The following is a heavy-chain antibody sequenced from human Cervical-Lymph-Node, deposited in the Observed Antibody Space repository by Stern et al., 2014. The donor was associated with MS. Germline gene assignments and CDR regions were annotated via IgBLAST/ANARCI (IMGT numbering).Heavy chain of an antibody. CDR3: ARHGGPNWNHEAHNWFDP. CDR2: IYPGNSDT. V-gene: IGHV5-51*03. CDR1: KYNFNTHW. J-gene: IGHJ5*02. Sequence: EVQLVESGAEVKKPGESLKISCKGSKYNFNTHWIAWVRQMLGKGLEWLGNIYPGNSDTRYNPSLQGQVSISADKSITTAYLHFSSLKASDSAMYFCARHGGPNWNHEAHNWFDPWGQGTLVTVSS. D-gene: IGHD1-14*01.